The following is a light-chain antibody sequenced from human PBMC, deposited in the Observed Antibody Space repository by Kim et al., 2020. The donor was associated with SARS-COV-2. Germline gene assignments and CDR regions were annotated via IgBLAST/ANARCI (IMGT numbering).Light chain of an antibody. CDR2: GSS. CDR1: QSVSTHY. Sequence: SPGERATLSCRASQSVSTHYAAWYQQKRGQPPRLLIYGSSRGATGIPERFSSRGSGTDFTLIISRLEPEDFAMYYCQQNSSFPRTFGQGTKVDIK. V-gene: IGKV3-20*01. CDR3: QQNSSFPRT. J-gene: IGKJ1*01.